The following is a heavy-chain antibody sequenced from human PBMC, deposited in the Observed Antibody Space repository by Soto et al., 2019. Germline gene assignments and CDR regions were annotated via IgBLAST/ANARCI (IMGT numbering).Heavy chain of an antibody. Sequence: QVQLVQSGAEVKKPGSSVKVSCKPPGGTFSTYAISWVRQAPGQGLEWMGGVIPIFGTPKYAQKFQGRVTITADESTSIGYMELRSLRSEDTAVYYCARSQGGSSSLDIYYYYYYGMDVWGQGTTVTVSS. J-gene: IGHJ6*02. D-gene: IGHD2-15*01. V-gene: IGHV1-69*01. CDR2: VIPIFGTP. CDR3: ARSQGGSSSLDIYYYYYYGMDV. CDR1: GGTFSTYA.